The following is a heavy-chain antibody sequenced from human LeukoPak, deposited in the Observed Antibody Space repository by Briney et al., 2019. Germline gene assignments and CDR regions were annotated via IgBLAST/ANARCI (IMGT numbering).Heavy chain of an antibody. CDR3: ARRAGSGSYYYWFDP. CDR2: IDYRGST. Sequence: SETLSLTCTVSGGSIGSGGYYWSWLRQHPGKALEWLGYIDYRGSTYYNASLKSRLTISLDLSKNQMSLKLRSVTAADTAVYYCARRAGSGSYYYWFDPWGQGTQVTVSS. D-gene: IGHD3-10*01. V-gene: IGHV4-31*03. J-gene: IGHJ5*02. CDR1: GGSIGSGGYY.